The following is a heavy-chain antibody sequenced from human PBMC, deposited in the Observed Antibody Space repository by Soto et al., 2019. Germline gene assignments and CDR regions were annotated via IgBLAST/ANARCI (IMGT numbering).Heavy chain of an antibody. Sequence: QVQLQESGPTLVKPSETLSLTCTVSGGSIRGDYWSWIRQTPGKGLEWIGYVYDNGRNSYNPSLQSRMTMSEDTSKNRFSLTLSSVTAADTAVYYCARDRSRNLDVWGKGITVTVSS. J-gene: IGHJ6*04. CDR2: VYDNGRN. CDR1: GGSIRGDY. CDR3: ARDRSRNLDV. V-gene: IGHV4-59*01.